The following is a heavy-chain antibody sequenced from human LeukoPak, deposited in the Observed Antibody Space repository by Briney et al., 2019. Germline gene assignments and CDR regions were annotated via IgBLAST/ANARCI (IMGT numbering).Heavy chain of an antibody. CDR2: INLNSGGT. Sequence: ASVKVSCKASGYTFSDYYMHWLRQAPGQGLEWMGWINLNSGGTNFAQRFQGRVSMNRDTSISTAYMDLSRLISDDTAVYYCARDAGYCTGGSCWYFDHWGQGTLVTVSS. V-gene: IGHV1-2*02. J-gene: IGHJ4*02. CDR3: ARDAGYCTGGSCWYFDH. D-gene: IGHD2-15*01. CDR1: GYTFSDYY.